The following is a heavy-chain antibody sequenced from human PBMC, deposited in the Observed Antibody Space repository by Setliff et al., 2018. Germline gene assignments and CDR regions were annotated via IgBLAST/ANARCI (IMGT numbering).Heavy chain of an antibody. CDR1: GGSFSGYY. CDR3: TTSRAPRVVLAADFDL. V-gene: IGHV4-34*01. J-gene: IGHJ4*02. D-gene: IGHD2-21*01. CDR2: INHSGIT. Sequence: PSETLSLTCAVYGGSFSGYYWSWIRQPPGKGLEWIGEINHSGITNYNPSLKSRVTISVDTSKNQFSLKLSSVTAADTAVYYCTTSRAPRVVLAADFDLWGQGTLVTVSS.